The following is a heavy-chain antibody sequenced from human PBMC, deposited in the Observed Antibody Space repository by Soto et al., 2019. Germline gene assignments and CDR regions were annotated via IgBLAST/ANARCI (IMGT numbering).Heavy chain of an antibody. D-gene: IGHD6-19*01. CDR2: IRTKTNNYTT. V-gene: IGHV3-73*01. Sequence: LRLSCAASGFTFSGSGIHWVRQASGKGLEWVGRIRTKTNNYTTAYAASVKGRFTISRDDSKNMAYLQMNSLKTEDTAVYYCTAMAGIDYWGQGTLVTVSS. CDR1: GFTFSGSG. CDR3: TAMAGIDY. J-gene: IGHJ4*02.